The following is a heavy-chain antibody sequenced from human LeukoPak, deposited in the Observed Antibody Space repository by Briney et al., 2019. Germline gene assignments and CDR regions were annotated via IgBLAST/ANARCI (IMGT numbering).Heavy chain of an antibody. CDR2: IISSGGT. V-gene: IGHV3-23*01. D-gene: IGHD3-10*01. Sequence: PGGSLRLSCAASGFTFSSYAMTWVRQAPGQGLEWVSGIISSGGTYYADSVKGRFTISRDNSKNTLYVQMNSLRAEDTAVYYCAKSVGSGGYYNNDCWGQGTLVTVSS. CDR3: AKSVGSGGYYNNDC. J-gene: IGHJ4*02. CDR1: GFTFSSYA.